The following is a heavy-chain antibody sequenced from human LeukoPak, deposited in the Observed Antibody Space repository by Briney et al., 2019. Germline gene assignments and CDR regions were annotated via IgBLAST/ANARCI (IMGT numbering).Heavy chain of an antibody. Sequence: SETLSLTCTVSGGSISSSSYYWGWIRQPPGKGLEWIGSIYYSGSTYYNPSLKSRVTISVDTSKNQFSLKLSSVTAADTAVYYCARGGVRGYSYGTTDYWGQGTLVTVSS. V-gene: IGHV4-39*07. CDR3: ARGGVRGYSYGTTDY. CDR1: GGSISSSSYY. D-gene: IGHD5-18*01. CDR2: IYYSGST. J-gene: IGHJ4*02.